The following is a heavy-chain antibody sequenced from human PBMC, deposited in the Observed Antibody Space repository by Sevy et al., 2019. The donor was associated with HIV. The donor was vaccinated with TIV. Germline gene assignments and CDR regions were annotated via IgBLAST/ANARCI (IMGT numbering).Heavy chain of an antibody. CDR3: TLEGLYCSGGSCYSEGFDS. CDR2: IKSKTDGGTT. D-gene: IGHD2-15*01. Sequence: GGSLRLSCAAFGFTFTNAWMSWVRQAPGKGLEWVGRIKSKTDGGTTDYAAPVKGRFTISRDDSKNTLYLHMNSLKTEXXAVYYCTLEGLYCSGGSCYSEGFDSWGQGTLVTVSS. J-gene: IGHJ4*02. CDR1: GFTFTNAW. V-gene: IGHV3-15*01.